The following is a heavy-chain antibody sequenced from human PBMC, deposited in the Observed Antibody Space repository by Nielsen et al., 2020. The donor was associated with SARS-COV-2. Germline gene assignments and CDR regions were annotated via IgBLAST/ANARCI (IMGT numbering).Heavy chain of an antibody. CDR3: ARDCSCGLGSSPSYYFDY. CDR1: GGSISSYY. J-gene: IGHJ4*02. V-gene: IGHV4-59*12. CDR2: IYYSGST. D-gene: IGHD7-27*01. Sequence: SETLSLTCTVSGGSISSYYWSWIRQPPGKGLEWIGYIYYSGSTNYNPSLESRVTISVDKSKNQFSLELRSVTAADTAVYYCARDCSCGLGSSPSYYFDYWGQGTLVTVSS.